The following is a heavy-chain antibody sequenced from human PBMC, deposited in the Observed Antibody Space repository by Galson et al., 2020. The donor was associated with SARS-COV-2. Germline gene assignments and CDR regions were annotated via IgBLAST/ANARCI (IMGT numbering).Heavy chain of an antibody. CDR3: GSRFGVT. J-gene: IGHJ5*02. CDR2: IKNKIAGGTT. V-gene: IGHV3-15*01. CDR1: GFTFSNVW. D-gene: IGHD3-10*01. Sequence: GESLKISCAASGFTFSNVWMTWVRQAPGKGLEWVGHIKNKIAGGTTDYGAPVKGRFTISRDDSKSTLYLRMNSLETEDTAIYYCGSRFGVTWGQGTLVTVSS.